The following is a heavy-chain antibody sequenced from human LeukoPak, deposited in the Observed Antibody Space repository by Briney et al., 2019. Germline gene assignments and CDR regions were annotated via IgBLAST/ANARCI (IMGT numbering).Heavy chain of an antibody. CDR3: ARGRYGVVSVYDC. J-gene: IGHJ4*02. Sequence: ASVNISCKASGYIFTGYYVHWVRQAPGQGLEWMGWMNPNSGDTNYAQKFQGRVTMTRDTSITTAYVELSSLTSDDAAGYYCARGRYGVVSVYDCGGEGGMVSVSS. CDR2: MNPNSGDT. CDR1: GYIFTGYY. V-gene: IGHV1-2*02. D-gene: IGHD3-22*01.